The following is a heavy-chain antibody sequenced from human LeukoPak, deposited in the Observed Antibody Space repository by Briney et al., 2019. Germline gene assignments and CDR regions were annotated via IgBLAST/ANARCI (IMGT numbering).Heavy chain of an antibody. CDR1: GFTLSSYW. J-gene: IGHJ3*02. Sequence: GGPLRLSCAASGFTLSSYWMHWVRQAPGKGLLWVSRINSDVSTTTYADSVKGRFTVSRDSAKNTLYLQMNSLRAEDTAVYYCARGPFAYSCPAAAFDIWGQGTMVTVSS. CDR3: ARGPFAYSCPAAAFDI. CDR2: INSDVSTT. D-gene: IGHD2-15*01. V-gene: IGHV3-74*01.